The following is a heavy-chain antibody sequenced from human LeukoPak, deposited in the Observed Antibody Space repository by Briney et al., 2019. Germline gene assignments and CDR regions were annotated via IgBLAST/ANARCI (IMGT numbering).Heavy chain of an antibody. CDR3: ARSGTNYYDSSGYSLADY. V-gene: IGHV5-51*01. D-gene: IGHD3-22*01. J-gene: IGHJ4*02. CDR2: IYPGDSDT. CDR1: GYSFTSYW. Sequence: TGESLKISCKGSGYSFTSYWIGWVRQMPGKGLEWMGIIYPGDSDTRYSPSFQGQVTISADKSISTAYLQWSSLKASDTAMYYCARSGTNYYDSSGYSLADYWGQGTLVTVSS.